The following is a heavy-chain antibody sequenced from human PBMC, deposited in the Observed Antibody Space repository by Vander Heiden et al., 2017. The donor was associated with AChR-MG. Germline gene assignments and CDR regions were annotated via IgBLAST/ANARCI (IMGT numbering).Heavy chain of an antibody. J-gene: IGHJ4*02. V-gene: IGHV4-34*01. CDR1: GGSFSGYY. D-gene: IGHD3-16*02. CDR3: ARARVWGSYRNRYYFDY. Sequence: QVQLQQWGAGLLKPSETLSLTCAVYGGSFSGYYWSWIRQPPGKGLEWIGEINHSGSTNYNPSLKSRVTISVDTSKNQFSLKLSSVTAADTAVYYCARARVWGSYRNRYYFDYWGQGTLVTVSS. CDR2: INHSGST.